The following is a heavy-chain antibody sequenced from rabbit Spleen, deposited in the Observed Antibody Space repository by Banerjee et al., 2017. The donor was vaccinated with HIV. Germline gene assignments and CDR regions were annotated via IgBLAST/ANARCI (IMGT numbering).Heavy chain of an antibody. V-gene: IGHV1S40*01. CDR1: GFDFSNYNF. D-gene: IGHD8-1*01. Sequence: LVEYGGDLVQPGASLTLTCTASGFDFSNYNFMCWVRQAPGKGLEWIACIDSGSRDFTYYASWAKGRFTISKTSSTTVTLQMTSLAVADTATYFCARDTGSSFSTYGMDLWGPGPSSPS. J-gene: IGHJ6*01. CDR2: IDSGSRDFT. CDR3: ARDTGSSFSTYGMDL.